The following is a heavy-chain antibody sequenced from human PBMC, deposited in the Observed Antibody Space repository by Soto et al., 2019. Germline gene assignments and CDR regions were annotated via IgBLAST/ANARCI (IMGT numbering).Heavy chain of an antibody. Sequence: SETLSLTCTVSGGSISSYYWSWIRQPPGKGLEWIGYIYYSGSTNYNPSLKSRVTVSVDMSKNQFSLKLSSVTAADTAVYYCARDLVVGATMGAFDIWGQGTMVTVSS. CDR1: GGSISSYY. V-gene: IGHV4-59*01. J-gene: IGHJ3*02. D-gene: IGHD1-26*01. CDR3: ARDLVVGATMGAFDI. CDR2: IYYSGST.